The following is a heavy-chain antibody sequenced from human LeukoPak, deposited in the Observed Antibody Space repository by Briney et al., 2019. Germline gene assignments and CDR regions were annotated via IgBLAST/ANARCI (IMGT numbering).Heavy chain of an antibody. J-gene: IGHJ4*02. D-gene: IGHD3-10*01. CDR3: ARTPLLYYYGSGSYTFGGFDY. CDR2: IYYSGST. Sequence: SETLSLTCTVSGYSISSGYYWGWIRQPPGKGLEWIGYIYYSGSTNYNPSLKSRVTISVDTSKNQFSLKLSSVTAADTAVYYCARTPLLYYYGSGSYTFGGFDYWGQGTLVTVSS. V-gene: IGHV4-61*01. CDR1: GYSISSGYY.